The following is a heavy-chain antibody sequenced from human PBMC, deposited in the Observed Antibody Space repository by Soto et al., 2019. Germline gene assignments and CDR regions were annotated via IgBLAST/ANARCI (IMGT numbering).Heavy chain of an antibody. CDR3: AREQWLAYFDY. CDR1: GFTVSSNY. J-gene: IGHJ4*02. D-gene: IGHD6-19*01. V-gene: IGHV3-53*01. CDR2: IYSGGST. Sequence: PVGSLRLSCAASGFTVSSNYMSWVRQAPGKGLEWVSVIYSGGSTYYADSVKGRFTISRDNSKNTLYLQMNSLRAEDTAVYYCAREQWLAYFDYWGQGTLVTVSS.